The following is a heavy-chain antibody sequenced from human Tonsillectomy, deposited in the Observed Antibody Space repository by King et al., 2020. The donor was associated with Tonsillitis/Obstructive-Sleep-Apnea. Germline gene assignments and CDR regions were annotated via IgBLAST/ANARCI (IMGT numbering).Heavy chain of an antibody. CDR2: ISSSGGST. D-gene: IGHD6-6*01. Sequence: AQLVESGGGLVQPGGSLRLSCAASGFPFSSYSMIWVRQAPGKGLEWVSSISSSGGSTYSADSVRGRFTISRDNSKNTLFLQLNSLRAEDTAVYYCAKGSNFGSSSGYSYIDYWGQGTLVTVSS. V-gene: IGHV3-23*04. J-gene: IGHJ4*02. CDR3: AKGSNFGSSSGYSYIDY. CDR1: GFPFSSYS.